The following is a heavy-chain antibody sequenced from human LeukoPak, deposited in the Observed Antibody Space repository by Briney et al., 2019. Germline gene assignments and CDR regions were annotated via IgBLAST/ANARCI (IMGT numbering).Heavy chain of an antibody. J-gene: IGHJ3*02. V-gene: IGHV1-18*01. CDR2: FSAYNGNT. CDR1: GYTFTSYG. D-gene: IGHD2-21*02. Sequence: EASVEVSCKASGYTFTSYGISWVRQAPGQGLEWMGWFSAYNGNTNYAQKLQGRVTMTTDTSTSTAYMELRSLRSDDTAVYYCARAYCGGDCYSGAFDIWGQGTMVTVSS. CDR3: ARAYCGGDCYSGAFDI.